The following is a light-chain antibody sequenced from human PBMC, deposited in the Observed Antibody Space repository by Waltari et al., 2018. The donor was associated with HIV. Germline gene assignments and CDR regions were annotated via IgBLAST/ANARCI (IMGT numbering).Light chain of an antibody. V-gene: IGKV3-20*01. J-gene: IGKJ5*01. CDR2: GAS. CDR3: QQYSNSLIT. CDR1: QSVSSSD. Sequence: EIVLTQSPGTLSLYLGERGTLSCRASQSVSSSDLVWYQQRPGQTPRLLIYGASNRATGIPDRFSCSGSGTDFTLTISRLEPEDFVVYYCQQYSNSLITFGQGTRLEIK.